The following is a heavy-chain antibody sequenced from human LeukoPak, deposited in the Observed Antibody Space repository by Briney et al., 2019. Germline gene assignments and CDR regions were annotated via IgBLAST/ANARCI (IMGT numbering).Heavy chain of an antibody. CDR1: GFTFSSSA. CDR2: IRSKANSYTT. V-gene: IGHV3-73*01. CDR3: TATPNYDSSDLDY. J-gene: IGHJ4*02. Sequence: GGSLRLSCAASGFTFSSSAMHWVRQASGKGLEWVGRIRSKANSYTTAYAASVKGRFTTSRDDSKNTAYLQMNSLKTEGTAVYYCTATPNYDSSDLDYWGQGTLVTVSS. D-gene: IGHD3-22*01.